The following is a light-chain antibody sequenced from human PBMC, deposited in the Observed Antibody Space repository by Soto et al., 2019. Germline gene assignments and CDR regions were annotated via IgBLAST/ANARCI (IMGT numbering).Light chain of an antibody. CDR2: GAS. Sequence: EIVLTQSPGTLSLSPGERATLSCRASQSISGSYLAWYQQKPGQAPRLLIYGASNRATDIPDTFSGSGSGTDFTLTIRRLEPEDCALYYCQQCCNSQFTFDQGTKLEIK. CDR3: QQCCNSQFT. CDR1: QSISGSY. J-gene: IGKJ2*01. V-gene: IGKV3-20*01.